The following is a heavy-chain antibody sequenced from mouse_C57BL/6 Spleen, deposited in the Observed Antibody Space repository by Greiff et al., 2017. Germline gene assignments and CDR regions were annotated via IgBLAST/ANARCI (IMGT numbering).Heavy chain of an antibody. CDR2: IYPRSGNT. V-gene: IGHV1-81*01. CDR1: GYTFTSYG. J-gene: IGHJ3*01. CDR3: ARSTMVTTGDRAY. Sequence: QVQLQQSGAELARPGASVKLSCKASGYTFTSYGISWVKQRTGQGLEWIGEIYPRSGNTYYNEKFTGKATLTADKSSSTAYMELRSLTAEDSAVYFCARSTMVTTGDRAYWGQGTLVTVSA. D-gene: IGHD2-2*01.